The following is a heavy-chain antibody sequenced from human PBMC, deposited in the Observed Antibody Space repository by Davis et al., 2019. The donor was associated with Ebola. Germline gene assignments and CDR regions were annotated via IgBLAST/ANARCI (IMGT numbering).Heavy chain of an antibody. D-gene: IGHD6-19*01. CDR3: AKDSGWQMSP. Sequence: GESLKISCVASGFTFSSYTMHWVRQAPGKGLEWVAVISYDGVSKYYADSVKGRFTISRDNADNSLYLQMNSLTVEDTAIYYCAKDSGWQMSPWGQGTLVTVSS. J-gene: IGHJ5*02. CDR2: ISYDGVSK. V-gene: IGHV3-30-3*01. CDR1: GFTFSSYT.